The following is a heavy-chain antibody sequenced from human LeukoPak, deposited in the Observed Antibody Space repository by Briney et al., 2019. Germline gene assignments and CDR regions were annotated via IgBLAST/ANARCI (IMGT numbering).Heavy chain of an antibody. V-gene: IGHV6-1*01. CDR2: TYYNSRWTT. CDR3: ARRTYTGYVGHFDY. D-gene: IGHD5-12*01. Sequence: SQTLSLTCAISGDSVSSNSASWNWFRQSPSRGLEWLGRTYYNSRWTTDYDLSVKSRIIINPDTSKNQLSLQLNSVTPEDTAVYYCARRTYTGYVGHFDYWGQGTLVTVSS. CDR1: GDSVSSNSAS. J-gene: IGHJ4*02.